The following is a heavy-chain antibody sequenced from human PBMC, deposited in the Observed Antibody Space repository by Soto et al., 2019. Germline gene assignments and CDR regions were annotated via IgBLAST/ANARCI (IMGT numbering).Heavy chain of an antibody. CDR3: ARLTYYYDSSGRFDAFDI. D-gene: IGHD3-22*01. V-gene: IGHV3-48*02. CDR2: ISSSSSTI. J-gene: IGHJ3*02. CDR1: GGTFISYS. Sequence: GSLRLSCAASGGTFISYSMNWVRQAPGKGLEWVSYISSSSSTIYYADSVKGRFTISRDNAKNSLYLQMNSLRDEDTAVYYCARLTYYYDSSGRFDAFDIWGQGTMVTVSS.